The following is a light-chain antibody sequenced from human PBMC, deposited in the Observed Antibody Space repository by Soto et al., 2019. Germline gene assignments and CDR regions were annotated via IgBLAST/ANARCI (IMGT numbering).Light chain of an antibody. CDR3: QQYNSYSQT. CDR2: KAS. J-gene: IGKJ1*01. CDR1: QSVLYSSNNKNY. V-gene: IGKV4-1*01. Sequence: DIVMTQSPDSLAVSLGERATINCKSSQSVLYSSNNKNYLAWYQQKPGKAPKLLIYKASSLESGVPSRFSGSGSGTEFTLTISSLQPDDFATYYCQQYNSYSQTFGQGTKVDIK.